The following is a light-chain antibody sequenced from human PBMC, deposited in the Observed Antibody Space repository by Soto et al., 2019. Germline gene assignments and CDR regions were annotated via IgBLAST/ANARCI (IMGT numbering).Light chain of an antibody. CDR1: QTINNSY. CDR2: GAS. CDR3: QQYGSSPRT. J-gene: IGKJ1*01. Sequence: EIVLTQSPGTLSLSPGERATLSCRASQTINNSYLAWYQQKPGQAPRLLIYGASSRATGIPDRFSGSGSGTDFTLTLSRLEPEDFAVYYCQQYGSSPRTFGQGTKVEIK. V-gene: IGKV3-20*01.